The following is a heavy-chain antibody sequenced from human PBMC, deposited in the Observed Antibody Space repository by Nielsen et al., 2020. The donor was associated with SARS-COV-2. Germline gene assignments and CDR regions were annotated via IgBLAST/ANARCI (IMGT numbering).Heavy chain of an antibody. CDR3: ARDHPYYYGSGSYLDY. CDR2: IWYDGSNK. CDR1: GFTFDDYA. J-gene: IGHJ4*02. Sequence: GESLKISCAASGFTFDDYAMHWVRQAPGKGLEWVAVIWYDGSNKYYADSVKGRFTISRDNSKNTLYLQMNSLRAEDTAVYYCARDHPYYYGSGSYLDYWGQGTLVTVSS. D-gene: IGHD3-10*01. V-gene: IGHV3-33*08.